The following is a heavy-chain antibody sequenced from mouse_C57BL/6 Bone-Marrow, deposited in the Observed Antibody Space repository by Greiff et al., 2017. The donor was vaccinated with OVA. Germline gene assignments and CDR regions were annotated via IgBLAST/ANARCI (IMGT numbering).Heavy chain of an antibody. CDR1: GYTFTSYW. J-gene: IGHJ2*01. V-gene: IGHV1-55*01. CDR3: AREGYDGYYVYYFDY. CDR2: IYPGSGST. Sequence: QVQLQQPGAELVKPGASVKMSCKASGYTFTSYWITWVKQRPGQGLEWIGDIYPGSGSTNYNEKFKSKATLTVDPSSSTAYMQLSSLTSEDSAVYYCAREGYDGYYVYYFDYWGQGTTLTVSS. D-gene: IGHD2-3*01.